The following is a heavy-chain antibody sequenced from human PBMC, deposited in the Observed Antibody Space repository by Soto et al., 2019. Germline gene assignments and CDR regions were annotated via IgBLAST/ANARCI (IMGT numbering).Heavy chain of an antibody. J-gene: IGHJ3*02. CDR3: AKVPTGEMATVFQAFDI. CDR2: ISGSGGST. D-gene: IGHD4-4*01. Sequence: LRLSCVASEFTFSSYAMSWVRQAPGKGLEWVSAISGSGGSTYYADSVKGRFAVSRDNSKSTLYLQMNSLRDEDTAVYYCAKVPTGEMATVFQAFDIWGQGTMVTVSS. V-gene: IGHV3-23*01. CDR1: EFTFSSYA.